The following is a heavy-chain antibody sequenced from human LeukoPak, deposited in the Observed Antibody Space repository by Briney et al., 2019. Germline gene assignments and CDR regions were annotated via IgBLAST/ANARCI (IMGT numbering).Heavy chain of an antibody. CDR2: ISSTRTYI. CDR3: ARSAAVGDS. CDR1: GFTFSAYT. Sequence: PGGSLRLSCSASGFTFSAYTMNWGRQAPGRGLEWVSSISSTRTYISYADSVKGRFTISRDNAKNPLYLQMNSLRPDDTAVYYCARSAAVGDSWGQGTLVTVSS. D-gene: IGHD1-26*01. V-gene: IGHV3-21*01. J-gene: IGHJ4*02.